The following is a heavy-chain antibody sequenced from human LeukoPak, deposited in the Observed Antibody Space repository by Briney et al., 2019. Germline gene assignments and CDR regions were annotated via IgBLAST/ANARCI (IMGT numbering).Heavy chain of an antibody. CDR3: ASGYSGSYISDY. D-gene: IGHD1-26*01. Sequence: PSETLSLTCTVSGGSISSGSYYWSWIRQPAGKGLEWIGRIYTSGSTNYNPSLKSRVTISVDTSKNQFSLKLSSVTAADTAVYYCASGYSGSYISDYWGQGTLVTVSS. V-gene: IGHV4-61*02. CDR1: GGSISSGSYY. CDR2: IYTSGST. J-gene: IGHJ4*02.